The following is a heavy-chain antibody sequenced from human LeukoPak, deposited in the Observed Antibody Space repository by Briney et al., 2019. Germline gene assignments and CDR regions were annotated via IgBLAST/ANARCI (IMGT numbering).Heavy chain of an antibody. J-gene: IGHJ3*02. V-gene: IGHV1-18*01. D-gene: IGHD3-22*01. CDR3: ARVSITMIVVVMDARAAFDI. Sequence: GASVKVSCKASGYTFTSYGISWVRQAPGQGLEWMGWISAYNGNTNYAQKLQGRVTMTTDTSTSTAYTELRSLRSDDTAVYYCARVSITMIVVVMDARAAFDIWGQGTMVTVSS. CDR2: ISAYNGNT. CDR1: GYTFTSYG.